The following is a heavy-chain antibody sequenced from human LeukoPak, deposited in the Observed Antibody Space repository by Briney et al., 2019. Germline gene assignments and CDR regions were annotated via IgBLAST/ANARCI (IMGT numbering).Heavy chain of an antibody. CDR2: ISWNSGSI. V-gene: IGHV3-9*01. CDR1: GFTFDDYA. D-gene: IGHD6-13*01. J-gene: IGHJ4*02. CDR3: AKDIFGIAAAGGYFDY. Sequence: GRSLRLSCAASGFTFDDYAMHWVRQAPGKGLEWVSGISWNSGSIGYADSVKGRFTISRDNAKNSLYLQMNSLRAEDTALYYCAKDIFGIAAAGGYFDYRGQGTLVTVSS.